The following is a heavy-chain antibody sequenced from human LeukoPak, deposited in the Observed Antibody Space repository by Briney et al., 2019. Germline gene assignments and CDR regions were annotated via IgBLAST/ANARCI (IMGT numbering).Heavy chain of an antibody. CDR3: AKDRTYSAYAALDY. V-gene: IGHV3-9*01. CDR2: ISWNSGSA. Sequence: GGSLRLSCAASGFTFDDYSMHWVRQAPGKGLEWVSGISWNSGSAGYADPVKGRFTIPRDSAKNSLYLQMNSLRTEDTALYYCAKDRTYSAYAALDYWGQGTLVTVSS. CDR1: GFTFDDYS. D-gene: IGHD5-12*01. J-gene: IGHJ4*02.